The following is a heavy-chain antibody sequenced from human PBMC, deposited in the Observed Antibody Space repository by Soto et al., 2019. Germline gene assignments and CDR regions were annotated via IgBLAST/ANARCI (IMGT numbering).Heavy chain of an antibody. J-gene: IGHJ5*02. CDR3: ARATYYDILTGYSGLNWFDP. D-gene: IGHD3-9*01. CDR2: IYYSGST. V-gene: IGHV4-59*01. Sequence: SETLSLTCTVSGGSISSYYWSWIRQPPGKGLEWIGYIYYSGSTNYNPSLKSRVTISVDTSKNQFSLKLSSVTAADTAVYYCARATYYDILTGYSGLNWFDPWGQGTLVTVSS. CDR1: GGSISSYY.